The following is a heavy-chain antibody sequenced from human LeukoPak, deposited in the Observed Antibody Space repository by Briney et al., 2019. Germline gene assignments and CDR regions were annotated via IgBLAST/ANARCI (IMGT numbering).Heavy chain of an antibody. CDR2: IYYSGST. Sequence: SETLSLTCTVSGGSISSSSYYWGWIRQPPGKGLEWIGSIYYSGSTYYNPSLKSRVTISVDTFKNQFSLKLSSVTAADTAVYYCARHSLRDSSGYYFGAVYYFDYWGQGTLVTVSS. CDR1: GGSISSSSYY. CDR3: ARHSLRDSSGYYFGAVYYFDY. J-gene: IGHJ4*02. D-gene: IGHD3-22*01. V-gene: IGHV4-39*01.